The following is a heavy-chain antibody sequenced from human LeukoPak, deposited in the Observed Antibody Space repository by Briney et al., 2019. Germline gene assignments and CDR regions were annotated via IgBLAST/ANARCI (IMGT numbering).Heavy chain of an antibody. Sequence: PGGSLRLSCAASGFTFSDYYMSWIRQAPGKGLEWVSYISSSGSTIYYADSVKGRFTISRDNAKNSLYLQMNSLRAEDTAVYYCARVYCSSTSCQYYYYYYMDVWGKGTTVTISS. V-gene: IGHV3-11*01. CDR1: GFTFSDYY. CDR2: ISSSGSTI. D-gene: IGHD2-2*01. J-gene: IGHJ6*03. CDR3: ARVYCSSTSCQYYYYYYMDV.